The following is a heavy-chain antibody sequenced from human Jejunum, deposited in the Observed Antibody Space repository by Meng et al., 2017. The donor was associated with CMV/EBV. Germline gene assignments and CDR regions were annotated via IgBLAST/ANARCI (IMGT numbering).Heavy chain of an antibody. V-gene: IGHV3-23*01. Sequence: CAASGFTFSNEAMNWLRLAPGKGLEWVSSMNGGGVVTTYYAESVKGRFTISRDNSKNTLYLQLNSLRVEDTAVYYCARVRSSPGGGDWGHGTLVTVSS. CDR2: MNGGGVVTT. J-gene: IGHJ4*01. CDR3: ARVRSSPGGGD. CDR1: GFTFSNEA. D-gene: IGHD6-13*01.